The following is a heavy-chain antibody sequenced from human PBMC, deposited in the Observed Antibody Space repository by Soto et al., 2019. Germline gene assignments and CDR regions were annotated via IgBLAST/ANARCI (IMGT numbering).Heavy chain of an antibody. V-gene: IGHV3-9*01. CDR1: GFTFDDYA. Sequence: GGSLRLSCAASGFTFDDYAMHWVRQAPGKGLEWVSGISWNSGSIGYADSVKGRFTISRDNAKNSLYLQMNSLRAEDTALYYCAKDPSRQLVFGPWFDPWGQGTLVTVSS. CDR2: ISWNSGSI. CDR3: AKDPSRQLVFGPWFDP. J-gene: IGHJ5*02. D-gene: IGHD6-6*01.